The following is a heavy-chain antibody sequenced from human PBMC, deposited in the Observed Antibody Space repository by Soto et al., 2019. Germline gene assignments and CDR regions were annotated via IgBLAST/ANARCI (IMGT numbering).Heavy chain of an antibody. D-gene: IGHD1-26*01. CDR2: ISYDETAT. Sequence: QVQLVESGGGVVQPGTSLRLSCAASGFTFSGYGVHWVRQAPGKGLEWVATISYDETATYYSDSVKGRFTISRDKSNNTLYLQMRRVRAEDTAVYFCARHRHPRGTVGATSPLDPWGQGTQVTVSS. J-gene: IGHJ5*02. CDR1: GFTFSGYG. CDR3: ARHRHPRGTVGATSPLDP. V-gene: IGHV3-30*03.